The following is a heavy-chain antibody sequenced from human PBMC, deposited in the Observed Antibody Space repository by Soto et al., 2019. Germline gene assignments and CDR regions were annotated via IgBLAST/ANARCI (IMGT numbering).Heavy chain of an antibody. D-gene: IGHD3-16*01. Sequence: GSLRLSCAASGFKFSNYAMSWVRQAPGKGLEWVSLISATGGGTYYADSVKGRFTISRDNSHNTLYLQVHSLTAEDTAVYYCAKDRRAGGNSAFYFDFWGQGAQVTVSS. V-gene: IGHV3-23*01. CDR2: ISATGGGT. CDR3: AKDRRAGGNSAFYFDF. J-gene: IGHJ4*02. CDR1: GFKFSNYA.